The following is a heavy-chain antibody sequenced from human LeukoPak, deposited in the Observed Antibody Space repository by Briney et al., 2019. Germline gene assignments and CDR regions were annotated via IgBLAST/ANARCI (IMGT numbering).Heavy chain of an antibody. V-gene: IGHV3-23*01. D-gene: IGHD2-2*02. CDR2: ISGSGGST. CDR1: GFTFSSYA. J-gene: IGHJ4*02. Sequence: GGSLRLSCAASGFTFSSYAMSWVRQAPGKGLEWVSAISGSGGSTYYADSVKGRFTISRDNSKNTLYLQMNSLRAEDTAVYYCATTHEAYCSSTSCYSYFDYWGQGTLVTVSS. CDR3: ATTHEAYCSSTSCYSYFDY.